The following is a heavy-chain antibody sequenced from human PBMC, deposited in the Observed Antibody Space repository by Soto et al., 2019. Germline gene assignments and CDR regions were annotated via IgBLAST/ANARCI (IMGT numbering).Heavy chain of an antibody. V-gene: IGHV1-3*01. CDR1: GYIFTTYA. Sequence: ASVKVSCKASGYIFTTYALHWVRQAPGQRLEWMGWINAGKGNTKYSQKFQDRVTNTRDTSASVAYMELSSLASEDTAVYYCARSEVIPEGCDYWGQGTLVTVSS. J-gene: IGHJ4*02. D-gene: IGHD3-16*02. CDR3: ARSEVIPEGCDY. CDR2: INAGKGNT.